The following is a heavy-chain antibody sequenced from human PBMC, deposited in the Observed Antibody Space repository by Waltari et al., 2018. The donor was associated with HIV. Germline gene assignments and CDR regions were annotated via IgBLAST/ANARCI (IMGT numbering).Heavy chain of an antibody. CDR2: INTVGAT. CDR3: ARGYAAAAPYFGLDV. V-gene: IGHV4-34*01. J-gene: IGHJ6*02. Sequence: QVRLQEWGTGVLKPSETLSLSCAMYDGSFIGYYWTWIRQSPGRVLQWIGEINTVGATNYNPSLRRRLIFSIDTSKKQFYMQLTSVTVADTATYFCARGYAAAAPYFGLDVWGQGTTVTVSS. CDR1: DGSFIGYY. D-gene: IGHD6-13*01.